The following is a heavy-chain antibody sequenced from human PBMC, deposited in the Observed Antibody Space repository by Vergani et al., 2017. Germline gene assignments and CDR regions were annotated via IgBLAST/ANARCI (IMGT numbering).Heavy chain of an antibody. CDR3: ARGPVLRFVEWFPIDY. D-gene: IGHD3-3*01. CDR2: MNPNSGNT. Sequence: QVQLVQSGAEVKKPEASVLVSCTSSGYTFTSYDINWVRQATGQGLEWMGWMNPNSGNTGYAQKFQGRVTMTRYTSISTASMELSSLRSEETAVYYCARGPVLRFVEWFPIDYWGQGTLVTVSS. CDR1: GYTFTSYD. J-gene: IGHJ4*02. V-gene: IGHV1-8*01.